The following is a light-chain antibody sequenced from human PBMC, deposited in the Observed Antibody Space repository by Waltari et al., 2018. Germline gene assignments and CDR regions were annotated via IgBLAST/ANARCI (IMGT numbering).Light chain of an antibody. Sequence: QSALTQPPSASGSPGQSVTISCTGTSSDIGGYNYVPLYQHHPDKAPKLMIYEVSQRPSGVPDRFSGSKSDNTASLTVSGLQAEDEADYYCSSYAGSDNFVVFGGGTKLTVL. J-gene: IGLJ2*01. V-gene: IGLV2-8*01. CDR1: SSDIGGYNY. CDR2: EVS. CDR3: SSYAGSDNFVV.